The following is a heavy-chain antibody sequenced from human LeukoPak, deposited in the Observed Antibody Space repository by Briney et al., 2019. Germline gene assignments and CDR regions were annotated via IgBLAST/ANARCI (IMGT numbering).Heavy chain of an antibody. CDR1: GFTFSTYG. Sequence: GGSLRLSCAASGFTFSTYGISWVRQAPGRGLEWVSAITGSGDFAKYADFVRGRFTISRDNSKNTVYLQMDGLRVEDTALYFCTKRITATAPFDSWGQGTLVIVSS. D-gene: IGHD4-17*01. J-gene: IGHJ4*02. V-gene: IGHV3-23*01. CDR3: TKRITATAPFDS. CDR2: ITGSGDFA.